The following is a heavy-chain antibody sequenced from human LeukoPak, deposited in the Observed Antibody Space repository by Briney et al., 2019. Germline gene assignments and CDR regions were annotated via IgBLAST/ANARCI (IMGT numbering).Heavy chain of an antibody. CDR1: GFTFSYYA. Sequence: GGSLRLSCATSGFTFSYYAMHWVRQAPGKGLEWVAVISYDGSNKYYADSVKGRFTISRDNSKNTLYLQMNSLRAEDTAVYYCARGREQLDYWGQGTLVTVSS. CDR2: ISYDGSNK. J-gene: IGHJ4*02. CDR3: ARGREQLDY. V-gene: IGHV3-30*19. D-gene: IGHD6-13*01.